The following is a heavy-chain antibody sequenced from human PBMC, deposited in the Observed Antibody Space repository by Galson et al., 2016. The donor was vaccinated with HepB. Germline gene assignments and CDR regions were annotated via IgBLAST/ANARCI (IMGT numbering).Heavy chain of an antibody. CDR3: ARGLVYNYGYFDY. CDR1: GFTFSHYN. D-gene: IGHD5-18*01. Sequence: SLRLSCAASGFTFSHYNMHWVRQPPGKGLEWVAVISFDGNNKYYADSVKGRITISRDNSKNAMYLQMNSLRGEDTAVYYCARGLVYNYGYFDYWGQGTLVTVSS. V-gene: IGHV3-30-3*01. J-gene: IGHJ4*02. CDR2: ISFDGNNK.